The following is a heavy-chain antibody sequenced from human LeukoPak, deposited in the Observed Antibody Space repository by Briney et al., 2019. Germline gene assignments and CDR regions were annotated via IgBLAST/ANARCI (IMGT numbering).Heavy chain of an antibody. Sequence: ASVKVSCKASGYTFTDYYMHWVRQAPGHGPAWMGWINPNTGVTDYARNLQGRVTMTRDTSIGTLYMELNSLKADDTAVYYCARASHWTYDYWGQGTLVTVSS. CDR2: INPNTGVT. J-gene: IGHJ4*02. CDR3: ARASHWTYDY. CDR1: GYTFTDYY. V-gene: IGHV1-2*02. D-gene: IGHD1-1*01.